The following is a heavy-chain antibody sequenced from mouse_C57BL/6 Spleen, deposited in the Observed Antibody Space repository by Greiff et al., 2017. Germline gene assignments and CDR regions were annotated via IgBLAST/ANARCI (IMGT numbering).Heavy chain of an antibody. V-gene: IGHV1-50*01. CDR2: IDPSDSYT. CDR1: GYTFTSYW. J-gene: IGHJ1*03. CDR3: ARTGTGYFDV. Sequence: QVQLQQPGAELVKPGASVKLSCKASGYTFTSYWMQWVKQRPGQGLEWFGEIDPSDSYTNYNQKFKGKATLTVDTSSSTAYMQLSSLTSEDSAVYYCARTGTGYFDVWGTGTTVTVSS. D-gene: IGHD4-1*01.